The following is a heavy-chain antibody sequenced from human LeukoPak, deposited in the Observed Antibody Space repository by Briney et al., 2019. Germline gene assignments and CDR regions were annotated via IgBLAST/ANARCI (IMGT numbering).Heavy chain of an antibody. J-gene: IGHJ4*02. D-gene: IGHD6-6*01. CDR2: VHYSGST. CDR3: ARGPSYSSSSQGFDY. CDR1: GGSINSYY. Sequence: SETLSLTCAVSGGSINSYYWSWTRQPPGKGLEWIGYVHYSGSTSYNPSLKSRVTILVDTSKNQFSLELSSVTAADTAVYYCARGPSYSSSSQGFDYWGQGTLVTVSS. V-gene: IGHV4-59*01.